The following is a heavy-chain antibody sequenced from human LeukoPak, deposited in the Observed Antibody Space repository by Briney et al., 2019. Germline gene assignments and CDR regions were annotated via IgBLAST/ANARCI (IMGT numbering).Heavy chain of an antibody. CDR3: AREWDGYYYYYGMDV. J-gene: IGHJ6*02. Sequence: ASVKVSCKASGYTFTSYDISWVRQATGQGLEWMGWMNPNSGNTGYAQKFQGRVTMTRNTSISTAYMELSSLRSEDTAVYYCAREWDGYYYYYGMDVWGQGTTVTVSS. CDR1: GYTFTSYD. V-gene: IGHV1-8*01. CDR2: MNPNSGNT. D-gene: IGHD1-26*01.